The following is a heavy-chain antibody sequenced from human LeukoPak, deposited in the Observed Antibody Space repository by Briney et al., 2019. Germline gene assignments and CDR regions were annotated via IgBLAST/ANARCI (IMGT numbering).Heavy chain of an antibody. CDR1: GGTFSSYT. Sequence: SVKVSCKASGGTFSSYTISWVRQAPGQGLEWMGRIIPILGIANYAQKFKGRVTITADKSTSTAYMELSSLRSEDTAVYYCARGTYYYDSSGSNPRWDYFDYWGQGTLVTVSS. CDR3: ARGTYYYDSSGSNPRWDYFDY. V-gene: IGHV1-69*02. J-gene: IGHJ4*02. CDR2: IIPILGIA. D-gene: IGHD3-22*01.